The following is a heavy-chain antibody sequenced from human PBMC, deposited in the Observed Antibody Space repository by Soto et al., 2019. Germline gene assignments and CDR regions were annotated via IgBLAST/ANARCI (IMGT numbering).Heavy chain of an antibody. CDR3: ARDGYCSGGSCYSVPVFDY. J-gene: IGHJ4*02. CDR2: IWYDGSNK. V-gene: IGHV3-33*01. D-gene: IGHD2-15*01. Sequence: HPGGSLRLSCAASGFTFSSYGMHWVRQAPGKGLEWVAVIWYDGSNKYYADSVKGRFTISRDNSKNTLYPQMNSLRAEDTAVYYCARDGYCSGGSCYSVPVFDYWGQGTLVTVSS. CDR1: GFTFSSYG.